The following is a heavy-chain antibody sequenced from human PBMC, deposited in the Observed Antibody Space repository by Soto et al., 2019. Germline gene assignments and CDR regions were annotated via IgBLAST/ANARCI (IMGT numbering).Heavy chain of an antibody. V-gene: IGHV3-9*01. D-gene: IGHD2-15*01. CDR2: ITWNSGRI. CDR3: AKDSGDAGSGPFDY. Sequence: EVQLVESGGGLVQPGRSLRLSCAASGFTFDDFAMHWVRQAPGKGLEWVSGITWNSGRIGYADSVKGRLTISRDNAKNSLYLQMNSLRTEDTALYYCAKDSGDAGSGPFDYWGQGTLVTVSS. CDR1: GFTFDDFA. J-gene: IGHJ4*02.